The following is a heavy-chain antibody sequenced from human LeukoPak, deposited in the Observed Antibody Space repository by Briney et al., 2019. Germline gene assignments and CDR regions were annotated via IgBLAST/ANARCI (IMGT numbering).Heavy chain of an antibody. V-gene: IGHV3-64*01. CDR3: ARGSGERGYSYGL. CDR2: ISSNGGST. D-gene: IGHD5-18*01. CDR1: GFTFSSYA. J-gene: IGHJ4*02. Sequence: GGSLRLSCAASGFTFSSYAMHWVRRAPGKGLEYVSAISSNGGSTYYANSVKGRFTISRDNSKNTLYLQMGSLRAEDMAVYYCARGSGERGYSYGLWGQGTLVTVSS.